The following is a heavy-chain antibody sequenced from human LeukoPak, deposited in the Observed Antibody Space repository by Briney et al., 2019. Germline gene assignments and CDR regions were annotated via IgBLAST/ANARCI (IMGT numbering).Heavy chain of an antibody. Sequence: SVKVSCKASGYTFTGYYMHWVRQAPGQGLEWRGGIIPIFGTANYAQKFQGRVTITTDQSTSTAYMELSSLRSEDTAVYYCARGTVSIYYYYYMDVWGKGTTVTVSS. V-gene: IGHV1-69*05. D-gene: IGHD4-17*01. J-gene: IGHJ6*03. CDR3: ARGTVSIYYYYYMDV. CDR1: GYTFTGYY. CDR2: IIPIFGTA.